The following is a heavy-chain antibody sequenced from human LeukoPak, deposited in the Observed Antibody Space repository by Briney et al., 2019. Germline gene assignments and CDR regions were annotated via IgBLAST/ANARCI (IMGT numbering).Heavy chain of an antibody. CDR3: VRSPIGASAY. Sequence: ASVKVSCKPSGYTFTNSYIHWVRQAPGVGLQWMGWISPNNGDTKHAEDFQDRVTMTRDTSISTAYMELTGLTPDDTAVYYCVRSPIGASAYWGRGTLVTVSS. CDR1: GYTFTNSY. V-gene: IGHV1-2*02. CDR2: ISPNNGDT. D-gene: IGHD3-10*01. J-gene: IGHJ4*02.